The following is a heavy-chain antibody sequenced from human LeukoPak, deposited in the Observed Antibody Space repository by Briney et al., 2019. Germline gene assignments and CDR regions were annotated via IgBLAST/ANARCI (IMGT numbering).Heavy chain of an antibody. CDR1: GFTFSTYT. D-gene: IGHD4-23*01. J-gene: IGHJ4*02. Sequence: GASLRLSCAASGFTFSTYTMSWVRQAPGKGLEWFSAISGADDGYYADSVEGRFTISRDNSKNTLYLQMNSLRAEDTAVYYCAKARTPVTSYFDEWGQGTLVTVSS. CDR3: AKARTPVTSYFDE. CDR2: ISGADDG. V-gene: IGHV3-23*01.